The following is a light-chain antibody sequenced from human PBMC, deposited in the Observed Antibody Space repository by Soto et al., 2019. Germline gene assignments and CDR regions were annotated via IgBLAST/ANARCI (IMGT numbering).Light chain of an antibody. CDR2: LEGSGSY. V-gene: IGLV4-60*02. J-gene: IGLJ3*02. CDR3: ETWDSNIHWV. Sequence: QPVLTQSSSASASLGSSVKLTCSRSSGHSSYIIAWHQQQPGKAPRYLMKLEGSGSYNKGSGVPDRFSGSSSGADRYLTISNLQLEDEADYYCETWDSNIHWVFGGGTKVTVL. CDR1: SGHSSYI.